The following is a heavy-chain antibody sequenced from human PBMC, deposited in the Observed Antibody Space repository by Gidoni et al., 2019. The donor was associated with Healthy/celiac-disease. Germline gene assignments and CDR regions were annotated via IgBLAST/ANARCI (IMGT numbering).Heavy chain of an antibody. CDR3: AKDPEGGAPLTMSAFDI. CDR2: IRYDGSNK. V-gene: IGHV3-30*02. D-gene: IGHD3-16*01. CDR1: GFTFSRSG. J-gene: IGHJ3*02. Sequence: QVQLVESGGGVVQPGGSLGLSCAASGFTFSRSGMHWVRQAPGKGLEWVAFIRYDGSNKYYADSVKGRFTISRDNSKNTLYLQMNSLRAEDTAVYYCAKDPEGGAPLTMSAFDIWGQGTMVTVSS.